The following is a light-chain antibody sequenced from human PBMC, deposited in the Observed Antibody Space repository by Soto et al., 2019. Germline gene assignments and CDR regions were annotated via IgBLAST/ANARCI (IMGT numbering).Light chain of an antibody. Sequence: EIVMTQSPATLSVSPGESATLSCRASQSIASNLAWYQQRPGQAPRLLIYGTSTRATGIPARFSGSGSGTGFTLTIDSLQSEDFAVYYCQQYNKWRTFGQGTKVDIK. CDR1: QSIASN. V-gene: IGKV3-15*01. J-gene: IGKJ1*01. CDR3: QQYNKWRT. CDR2: GTS.